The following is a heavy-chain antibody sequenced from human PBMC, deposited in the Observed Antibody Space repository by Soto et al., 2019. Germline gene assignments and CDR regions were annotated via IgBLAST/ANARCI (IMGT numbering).Heavy chain of an antibody. D-gene: IGHD6-13*01. J-gene: IGHJ6*02. CDR1: GYIFHGQY. CDR2: INPNSGDT. V-gene: IGHV1-2*02. Sequence: QVQLVQSGAEVKKPGASVKVSCKASGYIFHGQYMHWVRQAPGQGLQWMGWINPNSGDTNYVQKFQGRVTMTRDTSISTVYMKLSSLRSDDTAVYYCARDLMAAVGRYFYYGLDVWGQWTTVIVS. CDR3: ARDLMAAVGRYFYYGLDV.